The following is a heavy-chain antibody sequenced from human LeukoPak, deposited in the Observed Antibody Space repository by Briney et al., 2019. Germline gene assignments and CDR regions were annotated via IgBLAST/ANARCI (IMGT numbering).Heavy chain of an antibody. Sequence: SETLSLTCTVSGGSISSSSYYWGWIRQPPGKGLEWIGSIYYSGSTYYNPSLKSRVTISVDTSKNQFSLKLSSVTAADTAVYYCARPVGYFDYWGQGTLVTVSS. CDR1: GGSISSSSYY. CDR3: ARPVGYFDY. J-gene: IGHJ4*02. D-gene: IGHD4-23*01. V-gene: IGHV4-39*01. CDR2: IYYSGST.